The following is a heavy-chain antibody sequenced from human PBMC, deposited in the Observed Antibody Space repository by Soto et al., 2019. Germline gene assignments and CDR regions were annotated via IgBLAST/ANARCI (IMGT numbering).Heavy chain of an antibody. CDR1: GYNFTSYA. CDR2: INAGNGNT. J-gene: IGHJ1*01. Sequence: ASVKVSCKASGYNFTSYAMHWVRQAPGQRLEWMGWINAGNGNTKYSQKFQGRVTITRDTSACTAYMELSSLRSEDTAVYYCARYVYDGEYFQHWGQGTLVTVSS. V-gene: IGHV1-3*01. CDR3: ARYVYDGEYFQH. D-gene: IGHD5-12*01.